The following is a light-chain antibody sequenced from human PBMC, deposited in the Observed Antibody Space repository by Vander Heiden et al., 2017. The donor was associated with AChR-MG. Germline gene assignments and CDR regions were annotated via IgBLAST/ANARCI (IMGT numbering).Light chain of an antibody. CDR2: NTS. J-gene: IGKJ2*01. V-gene: IGKV3-20*01. CDR3: QHYGSSSYT. Sequence: ETVLTQSPGTLSLSPGERATLSCRASQSVTSIYFACYQQKPGQPPRLLIYNTSSRATGIPDRFSGSGSGTDFTLTISRLEPEDFAVYYCQHYGSSSYTFGQGTKLEI. CDR1: QSVTSIY.